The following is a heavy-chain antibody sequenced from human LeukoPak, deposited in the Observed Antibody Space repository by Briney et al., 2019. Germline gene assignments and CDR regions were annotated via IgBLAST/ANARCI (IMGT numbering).Heavy chain of an antibody. CDR1: GGSISSGGYS. V-gene: IGHV4-30-2*01. Sequence: SETLSLTCAVSGGSISSGGYSWSWIRQPPGKGLEWIGYIYHSGSTYYNPSLKSRVTISVDRSKNQFSLKLSSVTAADTAVYYCARDSNHCSGGSCYSVYFDYWGQGTLVTVSS. D-gene: IGHD2-15*01. J-gene: IGHJ4*02. CDR2: IYHSGST. CDR3: ARDSNHCSGGSCYSVYFDY.